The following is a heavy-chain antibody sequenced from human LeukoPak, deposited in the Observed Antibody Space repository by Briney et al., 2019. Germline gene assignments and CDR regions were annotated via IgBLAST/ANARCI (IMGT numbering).Heavy chain of an antibody. CDR1: VYTFNSYD. D-gene: IGHD6-19*01. J-gene: IGHJ4*02. Sequence: ASVKVSCKASVYTFNSYDINWVRPATGQGLEWMGWRNPNSGNTDYAQKFQGRVTMTRNTSISTAYMELSSLRSEDTAVYDCARRSEAGGTGIGYWGQGTLVTVSS. CDR3: ARRSEAGGTGIGY. V-gene: IGHV1-8*01. CDR2: RNPNSGNT.